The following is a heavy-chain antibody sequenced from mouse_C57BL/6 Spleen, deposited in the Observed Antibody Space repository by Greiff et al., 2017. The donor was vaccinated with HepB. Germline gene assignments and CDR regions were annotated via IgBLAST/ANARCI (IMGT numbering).Heavy chain of an antibody. CDR2: IRNKANNHAT. CDR3: TRPDYDLGSWFAY. J-gene: IGHJ3*01. V-gene: IGHV6-6*01. Sequence: EVQLQESGGGLVQPGGSMKLSCAASGFTFSDAWMDWVRQSPEKGLEWVAEIRNKANNHATYYAESVKGRFTISRDDSKSSVYLQMNSLRAEDTGIYYCTRPDYDLGSWFAYWGQGTLVTVSA. CDR1: GFTFSDAW. D-gene: IGHD2-4*01.